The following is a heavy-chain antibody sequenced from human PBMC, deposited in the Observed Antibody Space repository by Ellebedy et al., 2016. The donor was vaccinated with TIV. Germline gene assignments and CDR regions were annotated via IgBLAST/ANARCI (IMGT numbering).Heavy chain of an antibody. CDR3: ARNYCGDDCFAFDI. V-gene: IGHV4-59*08. CDR2: IYYSGST. Sequence: MPSETLSLTCTVSSGSMSGYYWSWIRQSPGKGLEWIGYIYYSGSTKYNPSLKSRVIMSVDTSKNQFSLKLSSVNAADTAVYYCARNYCGDDCFAFDIWGQGTMVTVSS. J-gene: IGHJ3*02. CDR1: SGSMSGYY. D-gene: IGHD2-21*02.